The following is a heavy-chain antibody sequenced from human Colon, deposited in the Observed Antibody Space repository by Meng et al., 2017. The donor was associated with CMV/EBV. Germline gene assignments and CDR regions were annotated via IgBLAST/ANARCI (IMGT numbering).Heavy chain of an antibody. J-gene: IGHJ4*02. V-gene: IGHV3-21*01. CDR2: ISSSSSYI. CDR3: ARVWVEMATIGTFDD. Sequence: EVQLVESGGXLVKPGXSLRRACAASGFTFSSYSMNWVRQAPGKGLEWVSSISSSSSYIYYADSVKGRFTISRDNAKNSLYLQMNSLRAEDTAVYYCARVWVEMATIGTFDDWGQGTLVTVSS. CDR1: GFTFSSYS. D-gene: IGHD5-24*01.